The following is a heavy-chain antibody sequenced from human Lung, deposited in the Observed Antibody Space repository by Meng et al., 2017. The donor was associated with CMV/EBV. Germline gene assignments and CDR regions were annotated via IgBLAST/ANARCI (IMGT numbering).Heavy chain of an antibody. Sequence: SXAASGFTFSSYWMSWVRQAPGKGLEWVANIKQGGSEKYYVDSVKGRFTISRDNAKNSLYLQMNSLRAEDTAVYYCAGDRGRYGMDVWGQGTTVTVSS. V-gene: IGHV3-7*01. CDR1: GFTFSSYW. J-gene: IGHJ6*02. CDR3: AGDRGRYGMDV. CDR2: IKQGGSEK.